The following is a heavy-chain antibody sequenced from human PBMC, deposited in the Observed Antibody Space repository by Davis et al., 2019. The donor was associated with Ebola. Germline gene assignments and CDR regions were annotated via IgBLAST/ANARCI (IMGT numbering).Heavy chain of an antibody. CDR2: INPNSGGT. V-gene: IGHV1-2*02. D-gene: IGHD2-2*01. CDR3: ARDSSDIVVVPADN. CDR1: GGTFSSYA. J-gene: IGHJ4*02. Sequence: ASVKVSCKASGGTFSSYAISWVRQAPGQGLEWMGWINPNSGGTNYAQKFQGRVTMTRDTSISTAYMELSRLRSDDTAVYYCARDSSDIVVVPADNWGQGTLVTVSS.